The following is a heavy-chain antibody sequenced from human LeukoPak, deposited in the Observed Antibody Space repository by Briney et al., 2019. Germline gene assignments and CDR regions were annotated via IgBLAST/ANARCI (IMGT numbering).Heavy chain of an antibody. CDR2: ISSNGGST. D-gene: IGHD4-17*01. J-gene: IGHJ4*02. CDR1: GFTFSSYA. Sequence: PGGSLRLSCAASGFTFSSYAMHWVRQAPGKGLEYVSAISSNGGSTYYANSVKGRFTISRDNSKNTLYLQMGSLRAEDMAVYYCARGPYGDYATWEYYFDYWGQGTLVTVSS. CDR3: ARGPYGDYATWEYYFDY. V-gene: IGHV3-64*01.